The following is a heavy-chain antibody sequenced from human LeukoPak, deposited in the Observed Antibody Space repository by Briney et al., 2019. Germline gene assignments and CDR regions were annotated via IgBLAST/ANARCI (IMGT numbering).Heavy chain of an antibody. Sequence: GGSLRLSCAASGFTFSSYGMHWVRQAPGKGLEWVAFIRYDESNKYYTDSVKGRFTISRDNSKNTLYLQMNSLKPEDTSVYYCAKDVETYSYVDRVDMDVWGKGTTVTVSS. V-gene: IGHV3-30*02. CDR1: GFTFSSYG. CDR2: IRYDESNK. CDR3: AKDVETYSYVDRVDMDV. J-gene: IGHJ6*03. D-gene: IGHD5-18*01.